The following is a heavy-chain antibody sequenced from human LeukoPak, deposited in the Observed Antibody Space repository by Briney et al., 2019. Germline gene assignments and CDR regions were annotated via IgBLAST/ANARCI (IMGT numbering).Heavy chain of an antibody. D-gene: IGHD3-22*01. Sequence: GGSLRLSCAASGFTFSSYSMNWVRQAPGKGLEWVSSISSSSSYIYYADSVKGRFTISRDNAKNSLYLQMNSLRAEDTAVYYCARDFMTYYYDSSGYYPTHFDYWGQGTLVTVSS. CDR1: GFTFSSYS. V-gene: IGHV3-21*01. CDR2: ISSSSSYI. J-gene: IGHJ4*02. CDR3: ARDFMTYYYDSSGYYPTHFDY.